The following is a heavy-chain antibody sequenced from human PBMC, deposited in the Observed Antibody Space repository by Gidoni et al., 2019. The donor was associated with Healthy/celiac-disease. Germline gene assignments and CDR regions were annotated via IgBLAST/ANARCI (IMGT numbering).Heavy chain of an antibody. V-gene: IGHV3-43*01. Sequence: EVQLVESGGVVVQPGGSLRLCCAASGFTFDDYTMHWVRQAPGKGLEWVSLISWDGGSTDYADSVKGRFTISRDNSKNSLYLQMNSLRTEDTALYYCAKDGIRVSGYYMDVWGKGTTVTVSS. CDR3: AKDGIRVSGYYMDV. CDR1: GFTFDDYT. J-gene: IGHJ6*03. D-gene: IGHD5-18*01. CDR2: ISWDGGST.